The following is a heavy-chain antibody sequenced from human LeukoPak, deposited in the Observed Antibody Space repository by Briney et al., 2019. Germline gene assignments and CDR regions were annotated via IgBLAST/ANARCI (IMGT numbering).Heavy chain of an antibody. CDR1: GGTFISYA. D-gene: IGHD5-24*01. CDR3: ARDPEAAVEMATIDY. Sequence: ASAKVSFKSSGGTFISYAISWVRQAPGQGHEWMGRIIPILGIANYAQKFQGRVTITADKSTSTAYMELSSLRSEDTAVYYCARDPEAAVEMATIDYWGQGTLVTVSS. V-gene: IGHV1-69*04. J-gene: IGHJ4*02. CDR2: IIPILGIA.